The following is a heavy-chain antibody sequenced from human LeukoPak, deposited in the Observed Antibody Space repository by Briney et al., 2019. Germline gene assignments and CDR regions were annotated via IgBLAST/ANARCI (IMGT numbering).Heavy chain of an antibody. D-gene: IGHD2-2*03. CDR2: IYGSGTT. V-gene: IGHV3-53*03. Sequence: GASLILSCAASWFTVSKNYVSWGRQPPEGGLEWVTVIYGSGTTYYAHSLKGRFTISSDTSKNTPYLQMNSLRATDTAVYYCARAAWIDYSYYMDVWGKGTAVTISS. CDR3: ARAAWIDYSYYMDV. J-gene: IGHJ6*03. CDR1: WFTVSKNY.